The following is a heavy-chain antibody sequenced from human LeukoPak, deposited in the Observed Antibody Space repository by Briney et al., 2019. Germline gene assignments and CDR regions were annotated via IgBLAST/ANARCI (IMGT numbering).Heavy chain of an antibody. CDR1: GYTFTGYY. Sequence: ASVKVSCKASGYTFTGYYMHWVRQAPGQGLEWMGWINLNSGGTNYAQKFQGRVTMTRDTSISTAYMELSRLRSDDTAVYYCARAYSPLDAFDIWGQGTMVTVSS. CDR2: INLNSGGT. J-gene: IGHJ3*02. CDR3: ARAYSPLDAFDI. V-gene: IGHV1-2*02. D-gene: IGHD2-15*01.